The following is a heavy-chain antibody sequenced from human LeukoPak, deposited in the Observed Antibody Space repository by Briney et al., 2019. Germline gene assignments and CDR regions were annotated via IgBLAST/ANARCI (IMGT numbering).Heavy chain of an antibody. Sequence: ASVKVSCKASGYTFTGYYMHWVRQAPGQGLEWMGWINPNSGGTNYAQKFQGRVTMTRDTSISTAYMELSRLRSDDTAVYYCASGGYVLRYFDWLRDPGLDYWGQGTLVTVSS. V-gene: IGHV1-2*02. CDR3: ASGGYVLRYFDWLRDPGLDY. CDR2: INPNSGGT. D-gene: IGHD3-9*01. CDR1: GYTFTGYY. J-gene: IGHJ4*02.